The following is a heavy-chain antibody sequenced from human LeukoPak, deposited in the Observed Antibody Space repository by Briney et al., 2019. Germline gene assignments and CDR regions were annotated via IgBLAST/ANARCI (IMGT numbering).Heavy chain of an antibody. Sequence: SETLSLTCAVSGVSISPYYWSWIRQPPGKGLEWIGNVYYTGSTYYNPSLKSRVTISVETSKNHFSLKLVSVTAADTALYFCTREVGSFYPGDRRFGTWGQGTLVTVSS. CDR3: TREVGSFYPGDRRFGT. CDR2: VYYTGST. V-gene: IGHV4-59*01. CDR1: GVSISPYY. J-gene: IGHJ5*02. D-gene: IGHD2-21*02.